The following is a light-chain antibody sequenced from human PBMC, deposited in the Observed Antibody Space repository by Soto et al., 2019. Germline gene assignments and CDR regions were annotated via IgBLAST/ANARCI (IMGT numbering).Light chain of an antibody. V-gene: IGKV3-20*01. CDR3: QQYGSSPQT. CDR1: QSVRSSY. J-gene: IGKJ2*01. Sequence: EIVLTQSPGTLSLSPGERATLSCRASQSVRSSYLAWYQQKPGQAPRLLIYGASSRATGIPDRFSGSGSGTDFTLTISRLVPEDFAVYYCQQYGSSPQTFGQGTKLEIK. CDR2: GAS.